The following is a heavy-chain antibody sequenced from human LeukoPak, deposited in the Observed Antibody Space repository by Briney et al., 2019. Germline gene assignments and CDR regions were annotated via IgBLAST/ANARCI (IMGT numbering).Heavy chain of an antibody. CDR3: ARIYGDYSNFDY. D-gene: IGHD4-17*01. CDR1: GFTFSSYA. CDR2: ISGSGGST. Sequence: PGGSLRLSRAASGFTFSSYAMSWVRQAPGKGLEWVSAISGSGGSTYYADSVKGRFTISRDNSKNTLYLQMNSLRAEDTAVYYCARIYGDYSNFDYWGQGTLVTVSS. J-gene: IGHJ4*02. V-gene: IGHV3-23*01.